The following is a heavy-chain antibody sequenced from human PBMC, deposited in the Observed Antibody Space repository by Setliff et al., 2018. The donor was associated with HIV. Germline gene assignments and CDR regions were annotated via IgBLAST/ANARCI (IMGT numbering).Heavy chain of an antibody. D-gene: IGHD2-15*01. CDR1: GFTFSSYS. J-gene: IGHJ4*02. CDR3: AKSSWWEPRAY. Sequence: PGGSLRLSCAASGFTFSSYSMNWVRQAPGKGLEWFSNIWTSSRISYGASVKGRFTISRDNAKNSLYLQMNSLRAEDTAVYYCAKSSWWEPRAYWGQGTLVTVSS. V-gene: IGHV3-48*01. CDR2: IWTSSRI.